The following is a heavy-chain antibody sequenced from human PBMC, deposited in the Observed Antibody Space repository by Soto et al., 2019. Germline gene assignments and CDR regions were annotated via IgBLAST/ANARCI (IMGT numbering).Heavy chain of an antibody. Sequence: QVQRVESGVGVVQPGRSLRLSCVASGFTFSNYGMHWVRQAPGKGPEWVAVIWYDGSNKDYADSVKGRFTISRDNSRNTLYLQMNSLRAEDTAVYYCASALETGDYWGQGTLVTVSS. CDR3: ASALETGDY. CDR1: GFTFSNYG. V-gene: IGHV3-33*01. J-gene: IGHJ4*02. D-gene: IGHD3-10*01. CDR2: IWYDGSNK.